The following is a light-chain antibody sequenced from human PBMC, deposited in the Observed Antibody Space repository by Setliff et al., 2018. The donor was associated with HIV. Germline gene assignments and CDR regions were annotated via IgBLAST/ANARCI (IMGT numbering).Light chain of an antibody. V-gene: IGLV2-14*03. CDR3: SSYTSTTAYV. CDR2: GVT. Sequence: PALTQPASVSGSPGQSITIPCIRTGRDIGLYNYVSWYQQQPGKAPKLIIYGVTKRSSGVSNRFSGYNAGTTASLTLSELRAEDEADYYCSSYTSTTAYVFGTGTKVTVL. J-gene: IGLJ1*01. CDR1: GRDIGLYNY.